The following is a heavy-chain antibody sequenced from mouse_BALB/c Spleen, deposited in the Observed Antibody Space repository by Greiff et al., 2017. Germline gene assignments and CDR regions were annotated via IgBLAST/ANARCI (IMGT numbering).Heavy chain of an antibody. CDR3: ARSWGNYDYAMDY. V-gene: IGHV5-17*02. CDR2: ISSGSSTI. J-gene: IGHJ4*01. CDR1: GFTFSSFG. Sequence: EVKVVESGGGLVQPGGSRKLSCAASGFTFSSFGMHWVRQAPEKGLEWVAYISSGSSTIYYADTVKGRFTISRDNPKNTLFLQMTSLRSEDTAMYYCARSWGNYDYAMDYWGQGTSVTVSS. D-gene: IGHD2-1*01.